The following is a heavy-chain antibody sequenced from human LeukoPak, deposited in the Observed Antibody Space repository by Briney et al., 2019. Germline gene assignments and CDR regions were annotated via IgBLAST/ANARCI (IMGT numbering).Heavy chain of an antibody. CDR1: GFTFDDYA. CDR2: ICWNRGNI. D-gene: IGHD2-2*01. V-gene: IGHV3-9*01. Sequence: GRSLRLSCAASGFTFDDYARHWVRQAPGKGLEWVSGICWNRGNIGYADSVKGRFTISRDNANNSRFLQITSPRAEDPALYYCAKDYRSSTTCYYHYWGQGPLVPVPS. CDR3: AKDYRSSTTCYYHY. J-gene: IGHJ4*02.